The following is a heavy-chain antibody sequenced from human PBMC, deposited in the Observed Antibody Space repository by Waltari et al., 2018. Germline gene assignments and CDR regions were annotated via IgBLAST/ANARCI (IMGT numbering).Heavy chain of an antibody. Sequence: EVQLVESGGGLIQPGGSLRLSCAASGFTVSSNYMSWVRPAPGKGLEWVSVIYSGGSTYYADSMKGRFTISRDNSKNTLYLQMNSLRAEDTAVYYCATSSQYYYDSSGYYLYYYYGMDVWGQGTTVTVSS. J-gene: IGHJ6*02. CDR1: GFTVSSNY. CDR2: IYSGGST. V-gene: IGHV3-53*01. D-gene: IGHD3-22*01. CDR3: ATSSQYYYDSSGYYLYYYYGMDV.